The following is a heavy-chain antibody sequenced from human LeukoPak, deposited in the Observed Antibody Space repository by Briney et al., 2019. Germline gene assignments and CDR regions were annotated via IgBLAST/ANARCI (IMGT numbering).Heavy chain of an antibody. V-gene: IGHV4-61*02. D-gene: IGHD3-22*01. CDR2: IYTSGST. CDR3: ARQDSSGYYYEGYFQH. Sequence: PSQTLSLTCTVSGGSIGSGSYYWSWIRQPAGKGLEWIGRIYTSGSTNYNPSLKSRVTISVDTSKNQFSLKLRSVTAADTAVHYCARQDSSGYYYEGYFQHWGQGTLVTVSS. CDR1: GGSIGSGSYY. J-gene: IGHJ1*01.